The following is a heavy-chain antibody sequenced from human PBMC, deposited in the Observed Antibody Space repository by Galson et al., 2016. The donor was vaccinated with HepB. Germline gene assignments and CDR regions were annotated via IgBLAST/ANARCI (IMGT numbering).Heavy chain of an antibody. CDR3: VKGEYGQRFLEWLAPFDY. D-gene: IGHD3-3*01. V-gene: IGHV3-23*01. CDR1: GFIFSNYA. Sequence: SLRLSCAASGFIFSNYAMSWVRQVPGKGLEWVSAIRGSGGSTHYADSVKGRFTISRDNSKSTLYLQMNSLRVEDTAVCYCVKGEYGQRFLEWLAPFDYWGQGALVTVSS. CDR2: IRGSGGST. J-gene: IGHJ4*02.